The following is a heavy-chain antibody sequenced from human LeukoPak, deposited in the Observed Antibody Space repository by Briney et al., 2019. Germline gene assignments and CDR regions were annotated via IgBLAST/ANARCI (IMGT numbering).Heavy chain of an antibody. D-gene: IGHD6-13*01. V-gene: IGHV4-59*12. CDR2: TYHSGST. CDR3: ARGVAAAGTPGTWFDP. Sequence: SETLSLTCTVSGGSISSYYWSWIRQPPGKGLEWIGETYHSGSTNYNPSLKSRVTISVDKSKNQFSLKLSSVTAADTAVYYCARGVAAAGTPGTWFDPWGQGTLVTVSS. CDR1: GGSISSYY. J-gene: IGHJ5*02.